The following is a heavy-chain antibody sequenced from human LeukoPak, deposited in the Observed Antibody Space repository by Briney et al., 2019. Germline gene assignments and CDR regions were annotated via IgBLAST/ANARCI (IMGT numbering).Heavy chain of an antibody. CDR1: GGSISSYY. Sequence: SETLSLTCTVSGGSISSYYWSWIRQPPGKGLEWIGYIYYSGSTNYNPSLNSRLTISVDTSKNQFSLKLSSVTAADTAVYYCARTTEAHSWRTRYYDYYMDVWGKGTTVAVSS. J-gene: IGHJ6*03. CDR3: ARTTEAHSWRTRYYDYYMDV. CDR2: IYYSGST. D-gene: IGHD6-13*01. V-gene: IGHV4-59*01.